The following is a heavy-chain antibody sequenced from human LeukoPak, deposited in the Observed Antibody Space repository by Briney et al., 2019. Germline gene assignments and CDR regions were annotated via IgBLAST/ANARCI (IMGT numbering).Heavy chain of an antibody. V-gene: IGHV4-39*07. D-gene: IGHD4-17*01. CDR3: ARDPGDYGDYYFDY. CDR1: GGSISSSSYY. CDR2: IYYSGST. J-gene: IGHJ4*02. Sequence: SETLSLACTVSGGSISSSSYYWGGIRQPPGKGLEWIGSIYYSGSTYYNPSLQSRVTISVDTSKNQFSLKLSSVTAADTAVYYCARDPGDYGDYYFDYWGQGTLVTVSS.